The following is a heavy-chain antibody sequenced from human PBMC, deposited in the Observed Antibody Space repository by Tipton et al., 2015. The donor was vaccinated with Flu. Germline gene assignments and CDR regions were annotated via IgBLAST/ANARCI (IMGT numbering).Heavy chain of an antibody. CDR1: GGTSTSNA. D-gene: IGHD3-3*01. CDR3: ARDQRTYYDFWSGLRYYYYSGMDV. V-gene: IGHV1-69*01. Sequence: QLVQSGAEVKKPGSSVKVSCKASGGTSTSNAISWVRQAPGQGLEWMGGIIPVFDTAKYAQKFQGRVTITADESTNSTYMELSSLRSEDTAVYYCARDQRTYYDFWSGLRYYYYSGMDVWGQGTTVTVSS. CDR2: IIPVFDTA. J-gene: IGHJ6*02.